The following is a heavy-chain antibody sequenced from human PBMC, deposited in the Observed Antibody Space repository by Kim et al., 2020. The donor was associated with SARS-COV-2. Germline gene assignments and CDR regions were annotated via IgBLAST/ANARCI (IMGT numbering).Heavy chain of an antibody. V-gene: IGHV3-43*02. D-gene: IGHD2-15*01. CDR2: ISGDGGST. CDR3: AKDGDIVTGDYYYYGMDV. CDR1: GFTFDDYA. Sequence: GGSLRLSCAASGFTFDDYAMHWVRQAPGKGLEWVSLISGDGGSTYYADSVKGRFTISRDNSKNSLYLQMNSLRTEDTALYYCAKDGDIVTGDYYYYGMDVWGQGTTVTVSS. J-gene: IGHJ6*02.